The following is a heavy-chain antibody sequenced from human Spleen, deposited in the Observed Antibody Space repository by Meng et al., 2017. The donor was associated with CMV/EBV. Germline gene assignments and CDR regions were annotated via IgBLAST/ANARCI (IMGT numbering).Heavy chain of an antibody. CDR2: IKQDGSEK. D-gene: IGHD6-13*01. V-gene: IGHV3-7*03. Sequence: GESLKISCAASGFTFSSYWMSWVRQAPGKGLEWVANIKQDGSEKYYVDSVKGRFTISRDNAKNSLYLQMNSLRAEDTALYYCARSGTYSSSWLPWYFDLWGRGTLVTVSS. CDR3: ARSGTYSSSWLPWYFDL. CDR1: GFTFSSYW. J-gene: IGHJ2*01.